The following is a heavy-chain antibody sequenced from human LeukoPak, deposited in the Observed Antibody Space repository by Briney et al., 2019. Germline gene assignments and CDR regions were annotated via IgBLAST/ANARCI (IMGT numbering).Heavy chain of an antibody. CDR3: ATLVGATTNWFDL. Sequence: SVKVSCKASGGTFSSYTISWVRQAPGQGLEWMGRTIPILGIANYAQKFQGRVTITADKSTSTAYMELSSLRSEDTAVYYCATLVGATTNWFDLWGQGTLVTVSS. D-gene: IGHD1-26*01. J-gene: IGHJ5*02. V-gene: IGHV1-69*02. CDR1: GGTFSSYT. CDR2: TIPILGIA.